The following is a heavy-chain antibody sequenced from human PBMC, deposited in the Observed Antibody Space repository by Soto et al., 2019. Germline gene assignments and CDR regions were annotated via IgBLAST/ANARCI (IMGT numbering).Heavy chain of an antibody. Sequence: ASVKVSCKASGYTFTSYGISWVRQAPGQGLEWMGWISAYNGNTNYAQKLQGRVTMTEDTSTDTAYMELSSLRSEDTAVYYCATINGMDVWGQGTTVNVSS. V-gene: IGHV1-18*01. J-gene: IGHJ6*02. D-gene: IGHD1-7*01. CDR1: GYTFTSYG. CDR2: ISAYNGNT. CDR3: ATINGMDV.